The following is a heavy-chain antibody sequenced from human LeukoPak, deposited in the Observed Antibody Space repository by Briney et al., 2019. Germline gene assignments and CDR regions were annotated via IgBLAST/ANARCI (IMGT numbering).Heavy chain of an antibody. CDR1: GYTFTSYY. CDR2: INPSGGST. D-gene: IGHD3-10*01. V-gene: IGHV1-46*01. Sequence: ASVKVFCKASGYTFTSYYMHWVRQAPGQGLEWMGIINPSGGSTSYAQKFQGRVTMTRDTSTSTVYMELSSLRSEDTAVYYCAREGRITMVLDPWGQGTLVTVSS. CDR3: AREGRITMVLDP. J-gene: IGHJ5*02.